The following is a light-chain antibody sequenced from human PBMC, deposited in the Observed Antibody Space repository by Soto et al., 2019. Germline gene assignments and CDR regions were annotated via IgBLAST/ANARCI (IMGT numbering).Light chain of an antibody. V-gene: IGKV3-15*01. Sequence: DIVLTQSPATLSVSPGDTVTLSCRASESLFGFLAWYQQKPGQATRLLMYGVSTRAPGIPAMFSGGGSATDFTLTISSLQSEDSDFYFGQSYNDWPFASGLGTRLEI. CDR3: QSYNDWPFA. J-gene: IGKJ2*01. CDR1: ESLFGF. CDR2: GVS.